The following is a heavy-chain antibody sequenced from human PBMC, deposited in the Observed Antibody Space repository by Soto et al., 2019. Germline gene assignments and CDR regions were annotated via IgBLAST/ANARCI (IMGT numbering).Heavy chain of an antibody. J-gene: IGHJ6*02. D-gene: IGHD6-13*01. CDR3: ARRGYSSSWYYYYYYGMDV. CDR1: GYTFTSYD. V-gene: IGHV1-8*01. Sequence: QVQLVQSGAEVKKPGASVKVSCKASGYTFTSYDINWVRQATGQGLEWMGWMNPNSGNTGYAQKFQGRVTMTRNTSLSTAYMDLSSLRSEDTAVYYCARRGYSSSWYYYYYYGMDVWCQGTTVTVSS. CDR2: MNPNSGNT.